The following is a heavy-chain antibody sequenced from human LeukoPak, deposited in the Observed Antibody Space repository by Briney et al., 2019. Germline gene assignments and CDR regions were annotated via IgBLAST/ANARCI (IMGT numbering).Heavy chain of an antibody. J-gene: IGHJ4*02. CDR1: GYTFTGYY. V-gene: IGHV1-2*02. CDR3: ARGYGGSGSYGY. Sequence: ASVKVSCKASGYTFTGYYMHWGRQAPGQGLGWMGWINPNSGGTNYAQKFQGRVTMTRDTSISTAYMELSTLRSDDTAVYYCARGYGGSGSYGYWGQGTLVTVSS. D-gene: IGHD3-10*01. CDR2: INPNSGGT.